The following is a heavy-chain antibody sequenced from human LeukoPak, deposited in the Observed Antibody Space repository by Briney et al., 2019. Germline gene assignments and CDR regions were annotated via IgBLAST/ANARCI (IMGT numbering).Heavy chain of an antibody. J-gene: IGHJ4*02. CDR3: ATRIVGASAGDVHFDY. V-gene: IGHV3-48*03. CDR1: GFTFSSYE. Sequence: GGSLRLSCAASGFTFSSYEMNWVRQAPGKGLEWVSYISSSRSTIYYADSVKGRFTISRDDAKNSLYLQMNSLRAEDTAVYYCATRIVGASAGDVHFDYWGQGTLVTVSS. D-gene: IGHD1-26*01. CDR2: ISSSRSTI.